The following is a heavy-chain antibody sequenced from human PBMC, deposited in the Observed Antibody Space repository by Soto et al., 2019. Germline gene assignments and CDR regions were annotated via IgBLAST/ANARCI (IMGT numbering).Heavy chain of an antibody. CDR2: IIPIFGTA. D-gene: IGHD3-10*01. CDR1: GGTFSSYA. CDR3: ASGTMVLGAHTYYYGMDV. J-gene: IGHJ6*02. V-gene: IGHV1-69*13. Sequence: ASVKVSCKASGGTFSSYAISWVRQAPGQGLEWMGGIIPIFGTANYAQKFQGRVTITADESTSTAYMELSSLRSEDTAVYYCASGTMVLGAHTYYYGMDVWGQGTTVTVSS.